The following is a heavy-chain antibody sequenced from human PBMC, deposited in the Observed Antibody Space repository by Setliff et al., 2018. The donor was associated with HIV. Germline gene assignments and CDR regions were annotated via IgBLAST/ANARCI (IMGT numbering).Heavy chain of an antibody. Sequence: PSETLSLTCAVSGDSVSGYYWSWIRQPPGKGPEWIGSLYYRGTTYYNPSLKSRVTISTGTSNNQFSLTLSSVTAADTAVYYCARGVLITKRVTQTGGYYYYTDVWGKGTTVTVSS. CDR3: ARGVLITKRVTQTGGYYYYTDV. D-gene: IGHD2-21*02. J-gene: IGHJ6*03. CDR2: LYYRGTT. V-gene: IGHV4-39*01. CDR1: GDSVSGYY.